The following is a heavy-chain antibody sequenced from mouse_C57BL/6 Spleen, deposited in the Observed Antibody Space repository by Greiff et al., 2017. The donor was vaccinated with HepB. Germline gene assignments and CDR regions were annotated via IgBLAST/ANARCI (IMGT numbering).Heavy chain of an antibody. CDR2: ISYDGSN. CDR1: GYSITSGYY. V-gene: IGHV3-6*01. Sequence: EVKLMESGPGLVKPSQSLSLTCSVTGYSITSGYYWNWIRQFPGNKLEWMGYISYDGSNNYNPSLKNRISITRDTSKNQFFLKLNSVTTEDTATYYCASVFITTVGYAMDYWGQGTSVTVSS. CDR3: ASVFITTVGYAMDY. J-gene: IGHJ4*01. D-gene: IGHD1-1*01.